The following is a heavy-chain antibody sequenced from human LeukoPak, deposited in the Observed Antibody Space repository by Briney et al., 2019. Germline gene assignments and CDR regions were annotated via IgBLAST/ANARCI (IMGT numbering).Heavy chain of an antibody. CDR2: INPSGGST. D-gene: IGHD6-13*01. J-gene: IGHJ2*01. CDR1: GYTFTSYY. V-gene: IGHV1-46*01. CDR3: ARGPGIAAAGTVWYFDL. Sequence: ASVKVSCKASGYTFTSYYMHWVRQAPGQGLEWMGIINPSGGSTSYAQKFQGRVTMTRDMSTSTVYMELSSLRSEDTAVYYCARGPGIAAAGTVWYFDLWGRGTLVTVSS.